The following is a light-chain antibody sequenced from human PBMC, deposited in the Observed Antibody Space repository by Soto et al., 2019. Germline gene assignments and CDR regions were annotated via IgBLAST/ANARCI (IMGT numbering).Light chain of an antibody. J-gene: IGLJ1*01. CDR3: AAWDDSLNGYV. V-gene: IGLV1-44*01. CDR2: SNN. CDR1: SSNIESNT. Sequence: QSVLTQPPSASGTPGQRVTISCSGSSSNIESNTVNWYQQLPGTAPKLLIYSNNQRPSGVPDRFSGSKSGTSASLAISRLQSEDEADYYCAAWDDSLNGYVFGTGTKVTVL.